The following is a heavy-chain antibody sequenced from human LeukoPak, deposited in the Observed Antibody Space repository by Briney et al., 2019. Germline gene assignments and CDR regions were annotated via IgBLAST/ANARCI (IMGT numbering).Heavy chain of an antibody. CDR1: GFTFSSYS. D-gene: IGHD5-12*01. CDR3: AREGGGHSGYDPDY. Sequence: GGSLRLSCAASGFTFSSYSMNWVRQAPGKGLEWVSSISSSSSYIYYADSVKGRFTISRDNAKNSLYLQMNSLRAEDTAVYYWAREGGGHSGYDPDYWGQGTLVTVSS. V-gene: IGHV3-21*01. J-gene: IGHJ4*02. CDR2: ISSSSSYI.